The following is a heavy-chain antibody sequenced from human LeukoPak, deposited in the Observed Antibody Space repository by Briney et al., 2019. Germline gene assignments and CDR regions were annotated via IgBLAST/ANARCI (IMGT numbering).Heavy chain of an antibody. V-gene: IGHV5-51*01. J-gene: IGHJ5*02. Sequence: GESLKISCQGSGYRLTNYWIAWVRQMPGKGLEWMGIIYPSDSDTRYSPSFQGQVTISADKSISTVYLQWSSLKASDTAMYYCARLVVVVAARWFDPWGQGTLVTVSS. CDR2: IYPSDSDT. CDR1: GYRLTNYW. D-gene: IGHD2-15*01. CDR3: ARLVVVVAARWFDP.